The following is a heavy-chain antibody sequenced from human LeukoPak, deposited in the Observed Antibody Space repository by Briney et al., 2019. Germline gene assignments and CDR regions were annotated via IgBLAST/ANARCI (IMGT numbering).Heavy chain of an antibody. CDR3: VRETAYRFDP. D-gene: IGHD1-1*01. J-gene: IGHJ5*02. CDR2: INSDGSNT. V-gene: IGHV3-74*01. CDR1: GFTFSSYW. Sequence: GGSLRLSCAASGFTFSSYWMHWVRQSPEKGLVWVSRINSDGSNTAYADSVKGRFTISRDNAKNTLYLQMNSLRDEDTAVYFCVRETAYRFDPWGQGTLVIVSS.